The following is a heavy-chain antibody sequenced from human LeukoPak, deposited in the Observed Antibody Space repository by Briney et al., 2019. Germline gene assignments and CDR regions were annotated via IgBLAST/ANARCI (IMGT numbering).Heavy chain of an antibody. CDR3: ARGYCTNGVCYYQTYYFDY. Sequence: GESLKISCKGSGYSFTGYWIGWVRQMPGKGLEWMGIIYPGDSDTRYSPSFQGQVTISADKSISTAYLQWSSLKASDTAMYYCARGYCTNGVCYYQTYYFDYWGQGTLVTVSS. CDR1: GYSFTGYW. D-gene: IGHD2-8*01. CDR2: IYPGDSDT. V-gene: IGHV5-51*01. J-gene: IGHJ4*02.